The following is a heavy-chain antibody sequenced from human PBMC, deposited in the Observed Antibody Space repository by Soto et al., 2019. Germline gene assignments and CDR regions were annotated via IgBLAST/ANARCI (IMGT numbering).Heavy chain of an antibody. J-gene: IGHJ4*02. CDR1: GYTFTCYD. CDR2: INPNNGNT. CDR3: VRGGVYSLTGNY. V-gene: IGHV1-8*01. Sequence: ASVKVSCKASGYTFTCYDISWVRQATGQGLEWMGWINPNNGNTAYAQRFQGRVTVTRNTSISTAYMELSSLNSEDTAVYYCVRGGVYSLTGNYWGPGTLVTVSS. D-gene: IGHD2-21*01.